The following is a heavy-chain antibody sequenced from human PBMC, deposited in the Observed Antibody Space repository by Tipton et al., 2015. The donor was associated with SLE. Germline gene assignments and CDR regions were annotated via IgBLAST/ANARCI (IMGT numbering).Heavy chain of an antibody. D-gene: IGHD6-13*01. V-gene: IGHV4-30-2*01. Sequence: TLSLTCAVSGGSISSGGYSWSWIRQPPGKGLEWLGYISHSGSTYYNPSLKSRVTISVDRSKNQFSLKLSSVTAADTAVYYCARDPGSSCPGCYFDYWGQGTLVTVSS. J-gene: IGHJ4*02. CDR2: ISHSGST. CDR3: ARDPGSSCPGCYFDY. CDR1: GGSISSGGYS.